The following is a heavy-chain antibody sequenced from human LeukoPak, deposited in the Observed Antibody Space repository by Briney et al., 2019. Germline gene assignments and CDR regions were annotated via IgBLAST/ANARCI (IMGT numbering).Heavy chain of an antibody. V-gene: IGHV1-24*01. CDR1: GYTLTELS. Sequence: GASVKVSCKVSGYTLTELSMHWVRQAPGKGGGWMGGFDPEDGETIYAQKFQGRATMTEDTSTDTAYMELSSLRSEDTAVYYCATLAIVVVPAAIRGNGMDVWGQGTTVTVSS. CDR3: ATLAIVVVPAAIRGNGMDV. CDR2: FDPEDGET. J-gene: IGHJ6*02. D-gene: IGHD2-2*02.